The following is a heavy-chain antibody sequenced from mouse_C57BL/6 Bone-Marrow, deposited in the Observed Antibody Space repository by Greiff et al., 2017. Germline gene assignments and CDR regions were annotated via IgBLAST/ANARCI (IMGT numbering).Heavy chain of an antibody. CDR3: TTLSFFDY. CDR2: IDPENGDT. CDR1: GFNIKDDY. J-gene: IGHJ2*01. V-gene: IGHV14-4*01. Sequence: EVQLQQSGAELVRPGASVKLSCTASGFNIKDDYMHWVKQRPEQGLEWIGWIDPENGDTEYASKFQGKATITADTSSNTAYLQLSSLTSEDTAVYYCTTLSFFDYWGQGTTRPGSS.